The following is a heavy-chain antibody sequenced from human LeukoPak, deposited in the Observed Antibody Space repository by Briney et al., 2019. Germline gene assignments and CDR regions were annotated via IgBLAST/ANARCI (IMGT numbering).Heavy chain of an antibody. J-gene: IGHJ4*02. CDR2: IRSKANSYAT. CDR3: TSLDIVVVPAARTEGFDY. Sequence: GGSLKLSCAASGFTFSGSAMHWVRQASGKGLEWVGRIRSKANSYATAYAASVKGRFTISRDDSKNTAYLQMNSLKTEDTAVYYCTSLDIVVVPAARTEGFDYWGQGTLVTVSS. D-gene: IGHD2-2*01. CDR1: GFTFSGSA. V-gene: IGHV3-73*01.